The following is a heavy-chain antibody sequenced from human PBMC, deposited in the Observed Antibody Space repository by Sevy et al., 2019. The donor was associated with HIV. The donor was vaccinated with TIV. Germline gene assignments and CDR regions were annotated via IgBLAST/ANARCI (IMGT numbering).Heavy chain of an antibody. V-gene: IGHV3-15*05. CDR1: GFTFSDAW. J-gene: IGHJ4*02. CDR2: IKSKSAGGTT. Sequence: GGSLRLSCAASGFTFSDAWMNWVRLAPGKGLEWVGRIKSKSAGGTTDYAAPVKDRFTISRYDSKNTLYLQMNGLRTEDTAVYHCGRITPSTDVDYWGQGTLVTVSS. CDR3: GRITPSTDVDY. D-gene: IGHD1-20*01.